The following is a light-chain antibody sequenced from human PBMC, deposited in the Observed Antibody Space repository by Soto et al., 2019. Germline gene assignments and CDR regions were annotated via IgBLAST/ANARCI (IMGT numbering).Light chain of an antibody. CDR2: DAS. V-gene: IGKV1-5*01. CDR3: QPYNAYSVT. J-gene: IGKJ4*01. CDR1: QNIIRW. Sequence: DIQATQSPSTLSASVGDRVSITCRASQNIIRWLAWYQQKPGKAPRLLIYDASSLESGVPSRFSGSGSGTEFTLTISSLQPDDFATYYCQPYNAYSVTFGGGPKVDIK.